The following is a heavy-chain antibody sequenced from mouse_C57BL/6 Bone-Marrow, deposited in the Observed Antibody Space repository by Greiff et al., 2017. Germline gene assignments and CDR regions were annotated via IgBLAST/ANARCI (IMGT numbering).Heavy chain of an antibody. CDR1: GFTFSSYG. CDR2: ISSGGSYT. V-gene: IGHV5-6*01. CDR3: ARRLGPHFDY. D-gene: IGHD3-3*01. Sequence: EVQLVESGGDLVKPGGSLKLSCAASGFTFSSYGMSWVRQTPDKRLEWVATISSGGSYTYYPDSVKGRFTISRDNAKNALYLQMSSLKSEDTAMYDCARRLGPHFDYWGQGTTLPVSS. J-gene: IGHJ2*01.